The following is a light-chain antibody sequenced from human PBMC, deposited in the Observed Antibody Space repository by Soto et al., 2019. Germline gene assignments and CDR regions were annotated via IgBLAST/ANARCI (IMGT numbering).Light chain of an antibody. CDR3: QQYGTSEII. J-gene: IGKJ5*01. CDR2: WAS. V-gene: IGKV4-1*01. Sequence: DIVMTQSPDSLSVSLGERATINCKSSQSVFHRSNNKNFLAWYQQKPGQPPKLLIYWASARESGVPDRLSGSGSGTDFTLTINRLEPEDFAVFFCQQYGTSEIIFGQGTRLEIK. CDR1: QSVFHRSNNKNF.